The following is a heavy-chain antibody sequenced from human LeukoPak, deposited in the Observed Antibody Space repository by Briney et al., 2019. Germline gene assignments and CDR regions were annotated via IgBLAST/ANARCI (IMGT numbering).Heavy chain of an antibody. J-gene: IGHJ4*02. D-gene: IGHD2-2*01. Sequence: GRSLRLSCAASGFTFSSYAMHWVRQAPGKGLEWVAVISYDGSNKYYADSVKGRFTISRDNSKNTLYLQMNSLRAEDTAVYYCANLVVPAVTGYWGQGTLVTVSS. V-gene: IGHV3-30-3*01. CDR3: ANLVVPAVTGY. CDR2: ISYDGSNK. CDR1: GFTFSSYA.